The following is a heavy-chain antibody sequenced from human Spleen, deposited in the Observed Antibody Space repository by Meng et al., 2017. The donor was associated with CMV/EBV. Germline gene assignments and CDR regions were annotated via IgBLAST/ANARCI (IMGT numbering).Heavy chain of an antibody. D-gene: IGHD3-22*01. CDR3: ARARYYYDGSGRDYFDS. J-gene: IGHJ4*02. CDR1: GYSISSGYH. Sequence: SETLSLTCTVSGYSISSGYHWGWIRQPPGKGLEWIGYIYYSGSTRYNPSLKSRVTMSVDTSKNHFSLKLSSVTAADTAVYYCARARYYYDGSGRDYFDSWGQGALVTVSS. CDR2: IYYSGST. V-gene: IGHV4-61*03.